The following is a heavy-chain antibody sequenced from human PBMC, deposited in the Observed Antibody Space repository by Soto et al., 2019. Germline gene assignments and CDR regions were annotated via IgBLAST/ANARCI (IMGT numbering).Heavy chain of an antibody. CDR2: IYPGDSDT. V-gene: IGHV5-51*01. J-gene: IGHJ6*02. CDR1: GYTFTNYW. CDR3: AASIFYYGMDV. Sequence: GESLKISCQGSGYTFTNYWIGWVRQMPGKGLEWMEIIYPGDSDTKYNPSFQGQVTISADKSITTTYLQWSSLKASDTAIYYCAASIFYYGMDVWGQGTTVTVSS.